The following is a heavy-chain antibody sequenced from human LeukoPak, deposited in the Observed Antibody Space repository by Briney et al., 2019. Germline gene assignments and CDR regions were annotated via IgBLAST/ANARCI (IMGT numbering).Heavy chain of an antibody. D-gene: IGHD3-10*01. CDR3: ARDPGRGVLTHLFDY. V-gene: IGHV3-48*01. J-gene: IGHJ4*02. Sequence: GGSLRLSCAASGFTFSSYSMNWVRQAPGKGLEWVSYISSSSSTIYYADSVEGRFTISRDNAKNSLYLQMNSLRAEDTAVYYCARDPGRGVLTHLFDYWGQGTLVTVSS. CDR2: ISSSSSTI. CDR1: GFTFSSYS.